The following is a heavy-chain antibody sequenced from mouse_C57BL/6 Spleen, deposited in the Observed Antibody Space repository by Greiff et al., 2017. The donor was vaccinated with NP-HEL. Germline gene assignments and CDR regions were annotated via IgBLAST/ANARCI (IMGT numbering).Heavy chain of an antibody. Sequence: QVQLQQSGAELVRPGTSVKVSCKASGYAFTNYLIEWVKQRPGQGLEWIGVINPGSGGTNYNEKFKGKATLTADKSSSTAYMQLSSLTSEDSAVYFCARTTITTVVAPYAMDYWGQGTSVTVSS. V-gene: IGHV1-54*01. CDR1: GYAFTNYL. D-gene: IGHD1-1*01. J-gene: IGHJ4*01. CDR2: INPGSGGT. CDR3: ARTTITTVVAPYAMDY.